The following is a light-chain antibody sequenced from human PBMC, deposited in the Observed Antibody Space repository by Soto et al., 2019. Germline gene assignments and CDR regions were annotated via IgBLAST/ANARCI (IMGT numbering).Light chain of an antibody. CDR1: SSDVGSYNL. CDR2: EGS. CDR3: CSYAGSSTNVV. Sequence: QSVLTQPASVSGPPGQSITISCTGTSSDVGSYNLVSWYQQHPGKAPKLMIYEGSKRPSGVSNRFSGSKSGNTASLTISGLQAEDEADYYCCSYAGSSTNVVFGGGTKVTVL. V-gene: IGLV2-23*01. J-gene: IGLJ2*01.